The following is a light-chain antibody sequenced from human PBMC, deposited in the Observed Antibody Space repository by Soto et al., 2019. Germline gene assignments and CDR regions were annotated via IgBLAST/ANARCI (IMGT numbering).Light chain of an antibody. CDR1: SSNIGAGYD. CDR2: GNS. CDR3: QPYDSSLSGSHVV. Sequence: QSVLTQPPSVSGAPGQRVTISCTGSSSNIGAGYDVHWYQQLPGTAPKLLIYGNSNRPSGVPDRFSGSKSGTSASLAITGLQAEDEADYYCQPYDSSLSGSHVVFGGGTKLTVL. V-gene: IGLV1-40*01. J-gene: IGLJ2*01.